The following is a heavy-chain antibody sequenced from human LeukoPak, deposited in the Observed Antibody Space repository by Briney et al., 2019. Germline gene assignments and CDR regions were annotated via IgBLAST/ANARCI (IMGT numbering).Heavy chain of an antibody. V-gene: IGHV3-21*01. CDR1: GFTFSSYS. Sequence: PGGSLRLSCAASGFTFSSYSMNWVRQAPGKGLEWVSSISSSSSYIYYADSVKGRFTISRDNAKNSLYLQMNSLRAEDTAVYYCARECPVRVGGSCSYGMDVWGQGTTVTVSS. CDR3: ARECPVRVGGSCSYGMDV. J-gene: IGHJ6*02. CDR2: ISSSSSYI. D-gene: IGHD2-15*01.